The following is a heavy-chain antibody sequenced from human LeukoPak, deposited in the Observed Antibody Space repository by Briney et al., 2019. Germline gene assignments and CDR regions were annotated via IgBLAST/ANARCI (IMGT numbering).Heavy chain of an antibody. CDR3: ARSDSSGYFQGIDY. Sequence: PGGSLRLSCAASGFTFSSYWMSWVRQAPGKGLXXXXXXKQDGSEKYYVDSVKGRFTISRDNAKNSLYLQMNSLRAEDTAVYYCARSDSSGYFQGIDYWGQGTLVTVSS. D-gene: IGHD3-22*01. CDR1: GFTFSSYW. J-gene: IGHJ4*02. CDR2: XKQDGSEK. V-gene: IGHV3-7*01.